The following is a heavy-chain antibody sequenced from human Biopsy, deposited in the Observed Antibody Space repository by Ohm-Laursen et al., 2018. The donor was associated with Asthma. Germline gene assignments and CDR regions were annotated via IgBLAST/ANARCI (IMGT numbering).Heavy chain of an antibody. Sequence: TQTLTLTGSFSGFSLINSGVGVGWIRQPPGKAPEWLALIYGNDDRDYSQSLKSRLTITKDTSRRQVVLKMTNMDPVDTGTYFCARAVQSDDFVTGYYNSYFDFWGQGSPVSVSS. CDR1: GFSLINSGVG. J-gene: IGHJ4*01. CDR3: ARAVQSDDFVTGYYNSYFDF. D-gene: IGHD3-9*01. CDR2: IYGNDDR. V-gene: IGHV2-5*01.